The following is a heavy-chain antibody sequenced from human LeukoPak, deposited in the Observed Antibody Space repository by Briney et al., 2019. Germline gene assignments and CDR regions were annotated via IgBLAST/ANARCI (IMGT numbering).Heavy chain of an antibody. D-gene: IGHD3-22*01. CDR1: GGSISSSSYY. Sequence: SETLSLTCTVSGGSISSSSYYWGWIRQPPGKGLEWIGYIYYSGSTNYNPSLKSRVTISVDTSKNQFSLKVTSVTAADTAIYYCARHDSSGYKYWGQGTLVTVSS. CDR2: IYYSGST. V-gene: IGHV4-61*05. CDR3: ARHDSSGYKY. J-gene: IGHJ4*02.